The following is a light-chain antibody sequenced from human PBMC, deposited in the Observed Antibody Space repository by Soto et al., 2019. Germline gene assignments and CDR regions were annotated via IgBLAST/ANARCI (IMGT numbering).Light chain of an antibody. J-gene: IGKJ1*01. CDR2: GAS. V-gene: IGKV3-15*01. Sequence: EIVMTQSPATLSVSPGGRATLSCRASQRISDTLAWYQQKPGQAPRLLIYGASKRATGFPARFSGSGSGTDFTLTISSLXXXXXXXXYCQQYNNWPWTFGQGTKVXX. CDR3: QQYNNWPWT. CDR1: QRISDT.